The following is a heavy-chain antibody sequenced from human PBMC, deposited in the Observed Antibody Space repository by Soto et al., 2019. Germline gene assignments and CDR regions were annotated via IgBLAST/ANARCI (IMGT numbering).Heavy chain of an antibody. CDR3: ARETGQRITGTPSGDS. CDR2: IWYDGSNK. J-gene: IGHJ4*02. V-gene: IGHV3-33*01. D-gene: IGHD1-7*01. CDR1: GFTFSSYG. Sequence: GGSLRLSCAASGFTFSSYGMHWVRQAPGKGLEWVAVIWYDGSNKYYADSVKGRFTISRDNSKNTLYLQMNSLRAEDTAVYYCARETGQRITGTPSGDSGGPGTRVT.